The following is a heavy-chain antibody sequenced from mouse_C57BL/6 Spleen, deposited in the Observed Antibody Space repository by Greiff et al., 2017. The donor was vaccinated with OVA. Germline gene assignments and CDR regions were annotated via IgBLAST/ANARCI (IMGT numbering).Heavy chain of an antibody. J-gene: IGHJ2*01. CDR3: AREYTTVIDY. CDR2: INPYYGTT. D-gene: IGHD1-1*01. Sequence: VQLQQSGPELVKPGASVKISCKASGYSFTDYYMNWVKQSPGKSLEWIGEINPYYGTTSYNQKFKGKATLTVDQSSSTAYMQLNSLTSEDSAVYYCAREYTTVIDYWGQGTTLTVSS. CDR1: GYSFTDYY. V-gene: IGHV1-39*01.